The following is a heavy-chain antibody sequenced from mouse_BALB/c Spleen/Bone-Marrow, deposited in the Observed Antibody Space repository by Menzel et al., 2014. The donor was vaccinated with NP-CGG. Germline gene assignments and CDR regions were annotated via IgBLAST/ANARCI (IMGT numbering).Heavy chain of an antibody. D-gene: IGHD2-4*01. V-gene: IGHV1S29*02. CDR3: ARSEGYDYDWFAY. J-gene: IGHJ3*01. CDR2: IYPYNGGT. CDR1: GYTFTDYN. Sequence: VQLQQSGPELVKPGASVKISCKASGYTFTDYNMHWVKQSHGKSLEWIGYIYPYNGGTGYNQKFKSKATLTVDNSSSTAYMELRSLTSEDSAVYYCARSEGYDYDWFAYWGQGTLVTVS.